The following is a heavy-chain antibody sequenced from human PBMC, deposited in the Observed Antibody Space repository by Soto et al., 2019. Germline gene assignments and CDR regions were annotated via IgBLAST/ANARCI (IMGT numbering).Heavy chain of an antibody. CDR3: ARDGSSSWYSYYYNGMDV. D-gene: IGHD6-13*01. CDR1: GFTFSSYW. CDR2: INQDGSEK. V-gene: IGHV3-7*05. J-gene: IGHJ6*02. Sequence: EVQLVESGGGLVQPGGSLRLSGAASGFTFSSYWMSWVRQAPGKGLEWVANINQDGSEKFYVDSEKGRFTISRDNAKKSLYLQMNTLRVEDTAVYYCARDGSSSWYSYYYNGMDVWGQGTTVTVSS.